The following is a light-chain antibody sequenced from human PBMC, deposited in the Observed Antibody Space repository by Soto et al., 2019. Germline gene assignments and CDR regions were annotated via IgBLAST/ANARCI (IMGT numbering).Light chain of an antibody. J-gene: IGLJ1*01. CDR3: AAWDASLSACV. CDR1: DSNIGSNS. Sequence: QSARTQPPSASGTAGQVVTISCSGGDSNIGSNSVYWYQHLPRMAPKLLIYYNNQRPSGVPDRFSGSRSGTSASLAILGLRSEDEAVYYCAAWDASLSACVFGNGTKVTVL. CDR2: YNN. V-gene: IGLV1-47*02.